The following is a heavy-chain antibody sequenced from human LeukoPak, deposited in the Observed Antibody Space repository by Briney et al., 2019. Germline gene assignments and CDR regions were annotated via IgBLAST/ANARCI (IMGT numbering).Heavy chain of an antibody. J-gene: IGHJ4*02. D-gene: IGHD3-22*01. Sequence: GGSLRLSGAASGFTFSSYAMSWVRQAPGKGLEWVSAISGSGGSTFYADAVKGRFTISRDNSKTTLYLQMNSLRAEDTAVYYCAKLKGLLTTNFDYWGQGTLVTVSS. CDR3: AKLKGLLTTNFDY. CDR2: ISGSGGST. CDR1: GFTFSSYA. V-gene: IGHV3-23*01.